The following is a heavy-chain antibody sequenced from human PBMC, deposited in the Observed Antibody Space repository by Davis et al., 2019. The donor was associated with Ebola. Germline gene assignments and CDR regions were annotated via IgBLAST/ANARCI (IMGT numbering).Heavy chain of an antibody. D-gene: IGHD2-21*02. CDR3: VRDPALVVTGGGWFFGL. CDR1: GFIFSSYS. J-gene: IGHJ2*01. CDR2: ISSSSNYI. Sequence: GGSLRLSCAASGFIFSSYSMNWVRQAPGKGLEWVSSISSSSNYIYYADSVKGRFTVSRDNAKNSLYLQMNSLRAEDTAVYYCVRDPALVVTGGGWFFGLWGRGTLVTVSS. V-gene: IGHV3-21*01.